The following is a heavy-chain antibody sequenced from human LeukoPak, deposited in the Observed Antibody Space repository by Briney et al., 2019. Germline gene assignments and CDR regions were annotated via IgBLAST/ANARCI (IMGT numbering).Heavy chain of an antibody. V-gene: IGHV4-34*01. J-gene: IGHJ4*02. CDR2: INHSGST. Sequence: SETLSLTFCVYVGSLSCYYWSWIRQPPAKVLERIQAINHSGSTNYNPSRKSRVTISVDTSKNQFSLKLSSVTAAATAVYYCAGEIAAAGTSFYNWGQGTPVT. CDR3: AGEIAAAGTSFYN. CDR1: VGSLSCYY. D-gene: IGHD6-13*01.